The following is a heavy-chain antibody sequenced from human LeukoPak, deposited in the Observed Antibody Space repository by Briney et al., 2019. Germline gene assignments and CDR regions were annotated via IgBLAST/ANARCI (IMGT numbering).Heavy chain of an antibody. CDR1: GFTFSSYA. D-gene: IGHD3-10*01. CDR2: ISGSGGST. Sequence: GGSLRLSCAASGFTFSSYAMSWVRQAPGKGLEWVSAISGSGGSTYYADSVKGRFTISRDNSKNTLYLQMNSLRAEDTAVYYCAKPKLLWFGELLYYFDYWGQGTLVTVSS. CDR3: AKPKLLWFGELLYYFDY. J-gene: IGHJ4*02. V-gene: IGHV3-23*01.